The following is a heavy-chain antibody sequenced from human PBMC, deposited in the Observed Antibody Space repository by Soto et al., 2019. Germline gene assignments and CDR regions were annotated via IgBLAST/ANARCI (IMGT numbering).Heavy chain of an antibody. D-gene: IGHD3-22*01. J-gene: IGHJ3*02. CDR2: IYPGDSDT. CDR1: GYSFTSYW. Sequence: PGESQKISSKASGYSFTSYWIGWVRQMPGKGLEWMGIIYPGDSDTRYSPSFQGHVTTSADKSISTAYLQWSSLKASDTAMYYCARHPRSYYVGSGYAFDIWGEGTMVTVSS. V-gene: IGHV5-51*01. CDR3: ARHPRSYYVGSGYAFDI.